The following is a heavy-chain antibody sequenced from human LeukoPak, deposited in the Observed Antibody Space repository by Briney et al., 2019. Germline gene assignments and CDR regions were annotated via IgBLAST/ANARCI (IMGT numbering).Heavy chain of an antibody. CDR2: INHSGST. Sequence: SETLSLTCAVYGGSFSGYYWSWIRQPPGKGLEWIGEINHSGSTNYNPSLKSRVTISVDTSKNQFSLKLSSVTAADTAVYYCARGGEQQLVPGGATFDYWGQGTLVTVSS. D-gene: IGHD6-13*01. CDR1: GGSFSGYY. J-gene: IGHJ4*02. V-gene: IGHV4-34*01. CDR3: ARGGEQQLVPGGATFDY.